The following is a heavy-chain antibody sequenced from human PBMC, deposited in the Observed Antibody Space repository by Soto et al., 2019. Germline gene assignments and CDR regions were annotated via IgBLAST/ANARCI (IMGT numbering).Heavy chain of an antibody. Sequence: SETLSITCTVSCGSISSYYWSWIRQPPGKGLEWIGYIYYSGSTNYNPSLKSRVTISVDTSKNQFSLKLSSVTAADTAVYYCARSDGRYWGQGTRVTVS. J-gene: IGHJ4*02. CDR3: ARSDGRY. V-gene: IGHV4-59*01. CDR2: IYYSGST. CDR1: CGSISSYY.